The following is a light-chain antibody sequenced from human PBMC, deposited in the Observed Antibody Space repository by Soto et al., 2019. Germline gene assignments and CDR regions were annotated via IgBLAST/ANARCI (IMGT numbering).Light chain of an antibody. CDR2: DVS. Sequence: QPASVTGVPGEAISITCTGTSSDVGGYNYVSWYQQHPGKAPKLMIYDVSNRPSGVSNRFSGSKSGNTASLTISGLQAEDEADYYCSSYTSSSTNVFGTGTKVTVL. CDR1: SSDVGGYNY. V-gene: IGLV2-14*01. J-gene: IGLJ1*01. CDR3: SSYTSSSTNV.